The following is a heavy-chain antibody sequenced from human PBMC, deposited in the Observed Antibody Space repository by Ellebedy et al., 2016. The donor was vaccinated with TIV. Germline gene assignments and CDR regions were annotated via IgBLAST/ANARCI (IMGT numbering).Heavy chain of an antibody. CDR1: GFMFWRRW. CDR3: ASGLTGDYGAFDV. V-gene: IGHV3-7*03. D-gene: IGHD4-17*01. J-gene: IGHJ3*01. Sequence: PGGSLRLSCAASGFMFWRRWMSWVRQAPGKGLEWVANIADDGREENYVDSVRGRFTISRDNAKNLLSLHMNTLRAEDTAVYYCASGLTGDYGAFDVWGPGTMVTVSS. CDR2: IADDGREE.